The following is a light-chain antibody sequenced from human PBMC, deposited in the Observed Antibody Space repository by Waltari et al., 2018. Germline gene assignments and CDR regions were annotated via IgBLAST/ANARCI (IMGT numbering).Light chain of an antibody. CDR2: DVS. Sequence: QSALTQPASVSGSPGQSITISCPGTSSDVGGYKYVSWHHQHPGKAPKLIIYDVSNRPSGVSNRFSGSKSGNTASRTISGLQAEDEAEYFCSSYTSARTWVFGGGTKLTVL. V-gene: IGLV2-14*03. J-gene: IGLJ3*02. CDR1: SSDVGGYKY. CDR3: SSYTSARTWV.